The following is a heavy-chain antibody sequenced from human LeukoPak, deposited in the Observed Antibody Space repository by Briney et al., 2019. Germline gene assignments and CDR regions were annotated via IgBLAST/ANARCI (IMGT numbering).Heavy chain of an antibody. CDR2: IYHSGST. J-gene: IGHJ4*02. Sequence: SETLSLTCAVSGGSISSGGYSWSWIRQPPGKGLEWIGYIYHSGSTYYNPSLKSRVTISVDRSKNQFSLKLSSVTAADTAVYYCARATYHGSGSYHTPRYFDYWGQGTLVTVSS. D-gene: IGHD3-10*01. CDR1: GGSISSGGYS. V-gene: IGHV4-30-2*01. CDR3: ARATYHGSGSYHTPRYFDY.